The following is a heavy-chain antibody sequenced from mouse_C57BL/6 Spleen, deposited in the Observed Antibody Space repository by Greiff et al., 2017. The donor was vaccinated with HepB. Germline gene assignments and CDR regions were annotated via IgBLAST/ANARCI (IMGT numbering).Heavy chain of an antibody. V-gene: IGHV1-55*01. CDR1: GYTFTSYW. CDR3: ASESYDDGGDY. D-gene: IGHD2-12*01. J-gene: IGHJ2*01. Sequence: VKLQQPGAELVKPGASVKMSCKASGYTFTSYWITWVKQRPGQGLEWIGDIYPGSGSTNYNEKFKSKATLTVDTSSSTAYMQLSSLTSEDSAVDYCASESYDDGGDYWGQGTTLTVSS. CDR2: IYPGSGST.